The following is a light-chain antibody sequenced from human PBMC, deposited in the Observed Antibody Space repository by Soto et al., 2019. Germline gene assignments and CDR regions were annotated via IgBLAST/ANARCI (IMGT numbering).Light chain of an antibody. Sequence: EIVMTQSPGTLSVSPGERATLSCRASQSVSSNLAWYPQKPGQAPRLLIYGASTRATGIPARFSGSRSGTEFTPTISSLQSEDFAVYYCQQYNNWPRTFGQGTKVEIK. CDR1: QSVSSN. V-gene: IGKV3-15*01. J-gene: IGKJ1*01. CDR2: GAS. CDR3: QQYNNWPRT.